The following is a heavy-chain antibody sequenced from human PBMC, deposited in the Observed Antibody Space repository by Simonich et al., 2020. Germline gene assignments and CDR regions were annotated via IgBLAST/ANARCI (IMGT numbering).Heavy chain of an antibody. J-gene: IGHJ6*03. Sequence: QVQLVQSGAEVKKPGASVKVSCKASGYTFTSYGISWGRQAPGQGREWMGWISAYNGYTNYAQRLQGRGTMTTDTSTSTAYMELRRPRSDDTAVYYCARVVRGSGSYYNYYYYYMDVWGKGTTVTVSS. CDR1: GYTFTSYG. D-gene: IGHD3-10*01. CDR3: ARVVRGSGSYYNYYYYYMDV. CDR2: ISAYNGYT. V-gene: IGHV1-18*01.